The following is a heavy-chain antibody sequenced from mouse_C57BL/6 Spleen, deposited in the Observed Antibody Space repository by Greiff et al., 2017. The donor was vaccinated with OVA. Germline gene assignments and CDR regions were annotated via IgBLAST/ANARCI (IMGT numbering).Heavy chain of an antibody. CDR1: GYTFTSYG. D-gene: IGHD2-1*01. CDR3: AGDGNLYAMDY. CDR2: IYPRSGNT. J-gene: IGHJ4*01. Sequence: QVQLQQPGAELARPGASVKLSCKASGYTFTSYGISWVKQRPGQGLEWIGEIYPRSGNTYYNEKFKGKATLTVDQSSSTACMELRSLASEDSACYFCAGDGNLYAMDYWGQGTSVTVSS. V-gene: IGHV1-81*01.